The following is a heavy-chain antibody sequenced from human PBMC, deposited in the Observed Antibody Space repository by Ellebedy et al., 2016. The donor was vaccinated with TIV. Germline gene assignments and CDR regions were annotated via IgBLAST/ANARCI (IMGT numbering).Heavy chain of an antibody. D-gene: IGHD1-26*01. J-gene: IGHJ4*02. CDR2: ISSDGTDK. V-gene: IGHV3-30*04. CDR1: GFTFSSYV. Sequence: PGGSLRLSCEASGFTFSSYVMHWVRQAPGKGLEWVSRISSDGTDKYYTDSVKGRFTISKDNSKNTLYLQMNSLRPDDTAVYYCARDLIGRPYRNFDYWGPGTLVTVSS. CDR3: ARDLIGRPYRNFDY.